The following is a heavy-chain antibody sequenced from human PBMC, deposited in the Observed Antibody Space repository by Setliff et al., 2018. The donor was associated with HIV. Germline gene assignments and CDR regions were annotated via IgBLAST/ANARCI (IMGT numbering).Heavy chain of an antibody. J-gene: IGHJ3*02. CDR2: INPNRGDT. Sequence: GASVKVSCKASGYTFTGYFIHWVRQAPGQGLEWMGQINPNRGDTKSHHKFADRLIMSRDTSLTTVYMKLTSLRSDDTAVYYCARVSSFNKIIREAFDIWGQGTLVTVSS. CDR3: ARVSSFNKIIREAFDI. D-gene: IGHD3-10*01. CDR1: GYTFTGYF. V-gene: IGHV1-2*06.